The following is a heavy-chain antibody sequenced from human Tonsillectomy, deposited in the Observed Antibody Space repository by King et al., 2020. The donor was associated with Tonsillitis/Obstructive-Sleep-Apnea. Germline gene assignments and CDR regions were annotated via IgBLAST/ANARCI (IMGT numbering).Heavy chain of an antibody. CDR3: ARGHGGLEQYYFDF. CDR2: ISVTSSYI. Sequence: VQLVESGGGLVKPGGSLRLSCAASGFTFTSYSMHWVRQAPGQGLEWVSSISVTSSYIDYADSMKGRFTISRDSAKKSLSLQMSSLRAEDTAVYYCARGHGGLEQYYFDFWGRGTLVTVSS. J-gene: IGHJ4*02. D-gene: IGHD1/OR15-1a*01. V-gene: IGHV3-21*01. CDR1: GFTFTSYS.